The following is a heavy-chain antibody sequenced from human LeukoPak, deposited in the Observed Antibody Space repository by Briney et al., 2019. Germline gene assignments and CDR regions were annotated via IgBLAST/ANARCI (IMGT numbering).Heavy chain of an antibody. Sequence: SETLSLTCTVSGGSISSSSYYWGWIRQPPGKGLEWIGSIYYSGSTYYNPSLKSQVTISVDTSKNQFSLKLSSVTAADTAVYYCAREYSNLFDYWGQGTLVTVSS. CDR3: AREYSNLFDY. J-gene: IGHJ4*02. D-gene: IGHD6-13*01. V-gene: IGHV4-39*07. CDR2: IYYSGST. CDR1: GGSISSSSYY.